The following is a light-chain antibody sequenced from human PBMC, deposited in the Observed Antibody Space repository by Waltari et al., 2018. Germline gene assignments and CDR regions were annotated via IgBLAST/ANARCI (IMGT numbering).Light chain of an antibody. CDR2: SNN. Sequence: QYVLTQPPSASGTPGQRVTVSCSGSSSNIGSNTVNWYQHLPGTAPKLIYSNNQRPSGVPDRCSGSKSGTSASLAISGLQSEDEADYYCAAWDDSLNGQVFGGGTKLTVL. V-gene: IGLV1-44*01. CDR1: SSNIGSNT. J-gene: IGLJ3*02. CDR3: AAWDDSLNGQV.